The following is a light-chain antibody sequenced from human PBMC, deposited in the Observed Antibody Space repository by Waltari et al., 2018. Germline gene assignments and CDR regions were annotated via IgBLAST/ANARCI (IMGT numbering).Light chain of an antibody. CDR3: QQYYNAPLT. V-gene: IGKV4-1*01. CDR1: QSILYRSSNRNA. J-gene: IGKJ4*01. CDR2: WAA. Sequence: DIVMTQSPDSLAVSLGERATINCKSSQSILYRSSNRNALAWYQQKPGQPPQPLFFWAATRESGAPDRVSVSGSGTDFTLTISSLQAEDVAVYYCQQYYNAPLTFGGGTKVEIK.